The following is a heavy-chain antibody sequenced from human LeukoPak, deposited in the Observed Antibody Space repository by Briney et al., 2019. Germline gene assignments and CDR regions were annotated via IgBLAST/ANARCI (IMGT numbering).Heavy chain of an antibody. Sequence: GGSLRLSCAASGFTFSSYSMNWVRQAPGKGLEWVALIYSGGNTHYADSVKGRFTISRDNSKNTLYLQMSSLRVEDTAVYYCTRDTPGIAASVSGGWGQGTLVTVST. D-gene: IGHD6-13*01. J-gene: IGHJ4*02. CDR3: TRDTPGIAASVSGG. CDR1: GFTFSSYS. CDR2: IYSGGNT. V-gene: IGHV3-53*01.